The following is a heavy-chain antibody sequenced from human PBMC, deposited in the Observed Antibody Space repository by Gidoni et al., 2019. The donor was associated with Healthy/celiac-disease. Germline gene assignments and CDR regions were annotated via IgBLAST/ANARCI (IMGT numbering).Heavy chain of an antibody. CDR3: ARDYVLRYFDWFNWFDP. J-gene: IGHJ5*02. Sequence: QVQLVQSGAEVKKPGSSVKVSCKASGGTFSSYTISWVRQAPGQGLEWMGRIIPILGIANYAQKFQGRVTITADKSTSTAYMELSSLRSEDTAVYYCARDYVLRYFDWFNWFDPWGQGTLVTVSS. CDR2: IIPILGIA. D-gene: IGHD3-9*01. CDR1: GGTFSSYT. V-gene: IGHV1-69*08.